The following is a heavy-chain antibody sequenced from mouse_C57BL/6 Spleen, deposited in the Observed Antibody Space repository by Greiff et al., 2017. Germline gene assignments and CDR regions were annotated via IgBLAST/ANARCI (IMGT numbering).Heavy chain of an antibody. V-gene: IGHV1-62-2*01. Sequence: VKLQESGAELVKPGASVKLSCKASGYTFTEYTIHWVKQRHGQGLEWIGWFYPGSGSIKYNEKFKYKATLTADKSYSTVYMELSRLTSEDSAVYFCARHEEMGRGMAYWGQGTLVAVSA. J-gene: IGHJ3*01. CDR2: FYPGSGSI. D-gene: IGHD4-1*01. CDR1: GYTFTEYT. CDR3: ARHEEMGRGMAY.